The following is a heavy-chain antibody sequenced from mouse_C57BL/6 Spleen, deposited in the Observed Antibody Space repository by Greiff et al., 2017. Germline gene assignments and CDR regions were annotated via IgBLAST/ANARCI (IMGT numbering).Heavy chain of an antibody. CDR2: ISDGGSYT. J-gene: IGHJ3*01. Sequence: EVQVVESGGGLVKPGGSLKLSCAASGFTFSSYAMSWVRQTPEKRLEWVATISDGGSYTYYPDNVKGRFTISRDNAKNNLYLQMSHLKSEDTAMYYCARDGDYSNFFAYWGQGTLVTVSA. CDR3: ARDGDYSNFFAY. CDR1: GFTFSSYA. V-gene: IGHV5-4*01. D-gene: IGHD2-5*01.